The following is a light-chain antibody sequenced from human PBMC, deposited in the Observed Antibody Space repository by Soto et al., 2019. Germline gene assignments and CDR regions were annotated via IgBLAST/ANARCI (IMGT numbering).Light chain of an antibody. CDR2: GAS. CDR3: HQYVSSPAT. J-gene: IGKJ3*01. Sequence: EIVLTQSPGTLSLSPGERATLSCRASHNVASNYLAWYQQKPGQAPRLLINGASSRATGITDRFSGSGSGTDFSLTITGREPVDFTVYYCHQYVSSPATFGHGTKVDIK. V-gene: IGKV3-20*01. CDR1: HNVASNY.